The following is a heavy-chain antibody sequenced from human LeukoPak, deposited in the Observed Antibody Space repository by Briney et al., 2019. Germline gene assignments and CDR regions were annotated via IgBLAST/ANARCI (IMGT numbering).Heavy chain of an antibody. CDR2: VSSDGATT. D-gene: IGHD2-15*01. CDR1: GFTLSNYW. CDR3: ARAVGGLPDY. J-gene: IGHJ4*02. V-gene: IGHV3-74*01. Sequence: GGSLRLSCAVSGFTLSNYWIHWVRDAPGKGLVWVSLVSSDGATTTYAGSVKGRFTISRDNVKSTVYLQMSSLRAEDTAVYYCARAVGGLPDYWGQGTLVTVSS.